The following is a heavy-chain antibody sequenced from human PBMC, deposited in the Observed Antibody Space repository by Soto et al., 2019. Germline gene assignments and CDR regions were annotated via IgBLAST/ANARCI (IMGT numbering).Heavy chain of an antibody. J-gene: IGHJ6*02. V-gene: IGHV3-30-3*01. CDR2: ISNDGSNK. Sequence: LRLSCVASGFTFSSYGLHWVRQAPGKGLEWVTFISNDGSNKYYADSVKGRFTISRDKSKNTLSLNSPRPEDTAVYYCARDREPDGTYYYGMDVWGQGTTVTVSS. CDR3: ARDREPDGTYYYGMDV. CDR1: GFTFSSYG. D-gene: IGHD6-13*01.